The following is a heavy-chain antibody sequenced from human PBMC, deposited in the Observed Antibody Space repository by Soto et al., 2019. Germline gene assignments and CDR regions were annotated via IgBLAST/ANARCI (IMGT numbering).Heavy chain of an antibody. Sequence: QVNLQESGPGLVKPSQTLSLNCTVSGGSVSSGDYYWTWIRQHPGKGLEWIGYISYTGSTYYNPSLESRVSISVDTSRTHFSLRLNSVTAADTAVYYCATTGGYGTPGDYWGQGTLVTVSS. V-gene: IGHV4-31*03. D-gene: IGHD5-12*01. J-gene: IGHJ4*02. CDR1: GGSVSSGDYY. CDR3: ATTGGYGTPGDY. CDR2: ISYTGST.